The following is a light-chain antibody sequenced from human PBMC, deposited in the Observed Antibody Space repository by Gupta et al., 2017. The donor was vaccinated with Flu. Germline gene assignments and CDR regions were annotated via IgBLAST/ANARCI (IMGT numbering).Light chain of an antibody. J-gene: IGKJ2*01. CDR2: GAS. CDR1: QTISDY. V-gene: IGKV1-39*01. Sequence: DTQMTQSPATLSAAVGDTVTITCRSSQTISDYLNWYQQKPGKAPKLLITGASNLQSGVPLRFSGGGSGTHFTLTISSLQPEDFATYYCQQTDNSPNTFGQGTRLQIK. CDR3: QQTDNSPNT.